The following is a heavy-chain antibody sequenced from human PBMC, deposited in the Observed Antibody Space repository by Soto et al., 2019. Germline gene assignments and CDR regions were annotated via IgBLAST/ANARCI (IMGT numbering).Heavy chain of an antibody. D-gene: IGHD2-15*01. J-gene: IGHJ6*03. V-gene: IGHV4-34*01. CDR3: ARGLEQKAWWDYYHMAV. CDR2: INHSGST. Sequence: SETLSLTCAVYGGSFSGYYWSWIRQPPGKGLEWIGEINHSGSTNYNPSLKGRVTISVDTSKNQFSLKLSSVTAADTAVYYCARGLEQKAWWDYYHMAVWGKGTTVTVSS. CDR1: GGSFSGYY.